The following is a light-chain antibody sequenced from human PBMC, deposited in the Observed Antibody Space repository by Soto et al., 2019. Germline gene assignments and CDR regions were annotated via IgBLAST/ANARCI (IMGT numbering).Light chain of an antibody. Sequence: EIVLTQSPGTLSLSPGERATLSCRASQSVSDNYLAWYQQKPGQAPRLVISGASSRATGVPARFSGSGSGTEFTLTISNLQSEDFAVYHCQQYDKWPRTFGQGTKVDIK. J-gene: IGKJ1*01. CDR1: QSVSDN. CDR2: GAS. CDR3: QQYDKWPRT. V-gene: IGKV3-15*01.